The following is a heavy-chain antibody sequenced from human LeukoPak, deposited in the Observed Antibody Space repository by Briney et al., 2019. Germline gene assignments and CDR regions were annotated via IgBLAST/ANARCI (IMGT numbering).Heavy chain of an antibody. CDR1: GFTFSSYG. CDR3: AKDITMIVVVTGDY. J-gene: IGHJ4*02. Sequence: PGGSLRLSCAASGFTFSSYGMHWVRQAPGKGLEWVAFIRYDGSSKYYSDSVKGRFTVSRDNSKNTLYLQMNSLRAEDTAVYYCAKDITMIVVVTGDYWGQGTLVTVSS. D-gene: IGHD3-22*01. CDR2: IRYDGSSK. V-gene: IGHV3-30*02.